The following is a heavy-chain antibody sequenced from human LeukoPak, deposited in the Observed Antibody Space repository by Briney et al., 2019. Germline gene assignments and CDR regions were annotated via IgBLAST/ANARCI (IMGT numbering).Heavy chain of an antibody. Sequence: GGSLRLSCAASGFTFSSYWMSWVRQAPGKGLEWVANIKQDGSEKYYVDSVKGRFTISRDNAKNSLYLQMNSLRAEDTAVYYCARDLNWGWGVDYFDYWGQGTLVTVSS. CDR3: ARDLNWGWGVDYFDY. CDR1: GFTFSSYW. CDR2: IKQDGSEK. D-gene: IGHD7-27*01. J-gene: IGHJ4*02. V-gene: IGHV3-7*01.